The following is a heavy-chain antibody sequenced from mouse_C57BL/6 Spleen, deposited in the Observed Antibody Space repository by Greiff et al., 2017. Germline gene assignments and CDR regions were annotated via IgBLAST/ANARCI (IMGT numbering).Heavy chain of an antibody. Sequence: VQLQQSGAELVKPGASVKISCKASGYASSGYWMNWVKQRPGKGLEWIGQIYPGDGDTNYNGKFKGKATLTADKSSSTAYMQLSSLTSEDSAVYFCARLGRDYFDYWGQGTTLTVSS. J-gene: IGHJ2*01. CDR2: IYPGDGDT. CDR3: ARLGRDYFDY. V-gene: IGHV1-80*01. D-gene: IGHD4-1*01. CDR1: GYASSGYW.